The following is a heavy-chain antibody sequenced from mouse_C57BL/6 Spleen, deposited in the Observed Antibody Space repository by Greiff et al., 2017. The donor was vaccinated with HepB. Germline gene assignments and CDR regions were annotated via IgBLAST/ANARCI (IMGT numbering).Heavy chain of an antibody. Sequence: QVQLQQSGPELVKPGASVKISCKASGYAFSSSWMNWVKQRPGKGLEWIGRIYPGDGDTNYNGKFKGKATLTADKSSSTAYMQLSSLTSEDSAVYFCAREKGTLGYWGQGTTLTVSS. J-gene: IGHJ2*01. V-gene: IGHV1-82*01. CDR1: GYAFSSSW. D-gene: IGHD3-3*01. CDR3: AREKGTLGY. CDR2: IYPGDGDT.